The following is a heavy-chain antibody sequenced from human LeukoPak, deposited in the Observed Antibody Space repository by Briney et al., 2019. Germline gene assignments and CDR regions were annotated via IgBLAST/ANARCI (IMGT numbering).Heavy chain of an antibody. V-gene: IGHV1-2*02. CDR2: INPNSGGT. CDR3: ARAIDVVPAPKDY. D-gene: IGHD2-2*01. Sequence: AASVKVSCKASGYTFTGYYMHWVRQAPGQGLEWMGWINPNSGGTNNAQKIQGRVTMTKDTYISTAYMELSMLRSDDTALYYCARAIDVVPAPKDYWGQGTLVTVSS. J-gene: IGHJ4*02. CDR1: GYTFTGYY.